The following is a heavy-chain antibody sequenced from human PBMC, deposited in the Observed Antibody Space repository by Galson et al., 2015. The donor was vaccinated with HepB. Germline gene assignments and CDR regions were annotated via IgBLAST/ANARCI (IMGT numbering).Heavy chain of an antibody. CDR1: GFNFSSYG. CDR2: IWYDGSNK. D-gene: IGHD5-18*01. CDR3: ARDIGGEYSYGYLGLDY. V-gene: IGHV3-33*08. Sequence: SLRLSCAASGFNFSSYGMHRVRQAPGKGLEWEAVIWYDGSNKYYADSVKGRFTISRDNSKNTLYLQMNSLRAEDTAVYYCARDIGGEYSYGYLGLDYWGQGTLVTVSS. J-gene: IGHJ4*02.